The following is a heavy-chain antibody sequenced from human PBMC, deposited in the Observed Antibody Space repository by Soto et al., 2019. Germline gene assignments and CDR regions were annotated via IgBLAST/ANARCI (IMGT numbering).Heavy chain of an antibody. Sequence: SETLSLTCTFSGCSISSYYWSWIRQPPGKGLEWIGYIYYSGSTNYNPSLKSRVTISVDTSKNQFSLKLSSVTAADTAVYYCARVSHFWSGSDTRYNWFDPWGQGTLVTVSS. J-gene: IGHJ5*02. CDR3: ARVSHFWSGSDTRYNWFDP. CDR2: IYYSGST. V-gene: IGHV4-59*13. D-gene: IGHD3-3*02. CDR1: GCSISSYY.